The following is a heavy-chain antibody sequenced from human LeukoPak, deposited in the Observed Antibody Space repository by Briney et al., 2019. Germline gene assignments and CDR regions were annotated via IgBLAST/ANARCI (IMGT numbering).Heavy chain of an antibody. J-gene: IGHJ6*03. D-gene: IGHD1-26*01. Sequence: PSETLSLTCTVSGGSISSYYWSWIRQPAGKGLEWIGRIYTSGSTNYNPSLKSRVTMSVDTSKNQFSLKLSSVTAADTAVYYCARVRYSGSYNYMDVWGKGTTVTVSS. CDR3: ARVRYSGSYNYMDV. CDR2: IYTSGST. CDR1: GGSISSYY. V-gene: IGHV4-4*07.